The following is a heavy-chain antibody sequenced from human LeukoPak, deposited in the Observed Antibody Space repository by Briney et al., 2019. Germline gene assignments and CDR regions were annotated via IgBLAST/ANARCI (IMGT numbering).Heavy chain of an antibody. CDR1: GFSFSNYW. V-gene: IGHV3-74*01. CDR3: AKGPNYFDS. CDR2: MNSDGSAT. J-gene: IGHJ4*02. Sequence: GGSLRLSCAASGFSFSNYWMHWVRQAPGKGLVWVTRMNSDGSATYYADSVQARLTISRDNAKNTLYLQMNSLRAEDTAMYFCAKGPNYFDSWGQGTLVTVSS.